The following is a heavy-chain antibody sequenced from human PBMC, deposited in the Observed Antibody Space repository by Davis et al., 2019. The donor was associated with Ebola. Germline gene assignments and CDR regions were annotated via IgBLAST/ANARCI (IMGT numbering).Heavy chain of an antibody. V-gene: IGHV3-53*01. Sequence: PGGSLRLSCAASGFTVSSNYMSWVRQAPGKGLEWVSVIYSGGSTYYADSVKGRFTISRDNSKNTLYLQMNSLRAEDTAVYYCARAGRGRWLQSDYWGQGTLVTVSS. J-gene: IGHJ4*02. CDR2: IYSGGST. D-gene: IGHD5-24*01. CDR3: ARAGRGRWLQSDY. CDR1: GFTVSSNY.